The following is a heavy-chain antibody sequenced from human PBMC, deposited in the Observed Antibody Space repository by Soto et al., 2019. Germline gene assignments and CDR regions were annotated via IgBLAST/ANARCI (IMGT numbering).Heavy chain of an antibody. D-gene: IGHD1-26*01. CDR2: IYYSGST. CDR3: AVGSSGFYYIY. V-gene: IGHV4-39*01. J-gene: IGHJ4*02. Sequence: HSETLSLTCTVSGGSISSSSYYWGWIRQPPGKGLEWIGSIYYSGSTYHNPPLKSRVTISKDTSKNQFSLKLSSVTAADTAVFYCAVGSSGFYYIYWGQGIQVTVSS. CDR1: GGSISSSSYY.